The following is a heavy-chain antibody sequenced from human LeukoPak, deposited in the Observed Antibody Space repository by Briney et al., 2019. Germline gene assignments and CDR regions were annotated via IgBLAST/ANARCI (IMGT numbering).Heavy chain of an antibody. D-gene: IGHD1-26*01. J-gene: IGHJ4*02. CDR2: IYSAGST. CDR1: GFSVSTYY. Sequence: GGSLRLSCAASGFSVSTYYMSWVRQAPGKGLEWVSVIYSAGSTSYADSVKGRFTVSRDNSKNTLFLQMTGLRVEDTAVYYCVRDQLYYATGTWGQGTLVTVSS. V-gene: IGHV3-53*01. CDR3: VRDQLYYATGT.